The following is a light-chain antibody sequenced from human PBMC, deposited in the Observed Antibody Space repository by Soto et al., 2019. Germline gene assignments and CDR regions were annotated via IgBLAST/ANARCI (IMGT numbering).Light chain of an antibody. Sequence: QSAPTQPASVSGSPGQSITISCTGTSSDVGGSNYISWYQQHPGRAPKLVIYDVSSRPSGVSNRFSGSKSGNTASLTISGLQAEDEADYYCSSYSSSSTPDVFGGGTKLTVL. V-gene: IGLV2-14*03. J-gene: IGLJ2*01. CDR1: SSDVGGSNY. CDR3: SSYSSSSTPDV. CDR2: DVS.